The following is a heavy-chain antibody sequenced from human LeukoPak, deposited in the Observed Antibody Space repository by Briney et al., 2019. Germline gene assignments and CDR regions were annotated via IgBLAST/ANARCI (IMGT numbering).Heavy chain of an antibody. Sequence: SVKVSCKASGGTFSSYAISWVRQAPGQGLEWMGGIIPIFGTANYAQKFQGRVTITADESTSTAYMELSSLRSEDTAVYYCARDYYYDSSGYYSRTLRYWGQGTLVTVS. J-gene: IGHJ4*02. CDR3: ARDYYYDSSGYYSRTLRY. D-gene: IGHD3-22*01. V-gene: IGHV1-69*01. CDR2: IIPIFGTA. CDR1: GGTFSSYA.